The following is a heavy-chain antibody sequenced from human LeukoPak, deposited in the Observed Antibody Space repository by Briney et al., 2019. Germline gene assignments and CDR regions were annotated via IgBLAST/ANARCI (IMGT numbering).Heavy chain of an antibody. V-gene: IGHV1-18*01. CDR1: GYTFTNYG. D-gene: IGHD3-22*01. J-gene: IGHJ3*01. CDR2: ISTYNGDT. CDR3: AIERGYDSSGYYHDAFDV. Sequence: GASVKVSCKASGYTFTNYGISWVRQAPGQGLEWMGWISTYNGDTNYAQKLQGRVTMTTDTSTSTASMELRSLRSDDTAVYYCAIERGYDSSGYYHDAFDVWGQGTMVTVSS.